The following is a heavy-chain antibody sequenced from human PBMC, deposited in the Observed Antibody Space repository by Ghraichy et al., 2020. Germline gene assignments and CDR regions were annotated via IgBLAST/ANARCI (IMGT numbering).Heavy chain of an antibody. V-gene: IGHV3-53*01. CDR1: GFTVTNNY. CDR3: ARTLGSDGGYGLDV. J-gene: IGHJ6*02. Sequence: AGSLRHSCAAYGFTVTNNYMSWVRQAPGKGLEWVSVTYSGGNSYYADSVKGRFTISRDISNNTLFLQMNRLRAEDTAVYYCARTLGSDGGYGLDVWGQGTTVTVSS. CDR2: TYSGGNS. D-gene: IGHD4-23*01.